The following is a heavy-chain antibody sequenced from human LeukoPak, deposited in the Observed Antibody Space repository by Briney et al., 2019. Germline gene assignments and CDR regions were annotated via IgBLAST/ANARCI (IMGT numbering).Heavy chain of an antibody. D-gene: IGHD3-10*01. V-gene: IGHV4-4*07. CDR1: GGSISSYY. CDR3: ARDSGTTGEVKFDP. J-gene: IGHJ5*02. CDR2: IYGSVNT. Sequence: SETLSLTCTVSGGSISSYYLSWIRQPAGKGLEWIGRIYGSVNTYNPSLKSRITLSLDTSKNQISLKMTSVTAADTALYYCARDSGTTGEVKFDPWGQGTLVTVSS.